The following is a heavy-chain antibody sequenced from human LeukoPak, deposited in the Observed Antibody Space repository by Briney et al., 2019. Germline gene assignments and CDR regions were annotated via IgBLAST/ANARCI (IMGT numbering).Heavy chain of an antibody. D-gene: IGHD3-22*01. Sequence: GGSLRLSCAASGFIVRHKYMAWVRQAPGKGLEWLSIIYAGGNSVSSDSVKGRFIISRDNSRNTVHLQMNSLRDDDTAVYYCARGQIDLLRNYFDSWGPGTLVAVSS. CDR3: ARGQIDLLRNYFDS. V-gene: IGHV3-66*01. J-gene: IGHJ4*02. CDR2: IYAGGNS. CDR1: GFIVRHKY.